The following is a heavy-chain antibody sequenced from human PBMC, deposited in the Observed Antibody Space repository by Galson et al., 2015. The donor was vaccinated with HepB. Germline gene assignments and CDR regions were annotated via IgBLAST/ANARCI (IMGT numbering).Heavy chain of an antibody. J-gene: IGHJ4*02. D-gene: IGHD5-12*01. CDR1: GGSISSSSYY. CDR2: IYYSGST. CDR3: ASRYSGYDLWYSSGPYFDY. V-gene: IGHV4-39*01. Sequence: SETLSLTCTVSGGSISSSSYYWGWIRQPPGKGLEWIGSIYYSGSTYYNPSLKSRVTISVDTSKNQFSLKLSSVTAADTAVYYCASRYSGYDLWYSSGPYFDYWGQGTLVTVSS.